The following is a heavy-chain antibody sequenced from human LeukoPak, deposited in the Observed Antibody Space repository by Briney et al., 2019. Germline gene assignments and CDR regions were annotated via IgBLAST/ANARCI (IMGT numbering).Heavy chain of an antibody. D-gene: IGHD1-14*01. CDR2: IHPGDSDP. CDR3: ARRFSGHDAFDI. J-gene: IGHJ3*02. V-gene: IGHV5-51*01. CDR1: GSSFTNYW. Sequence: GESLKISCKASGSSFTNYWIGWVRQMPGKGLEWMGIIHPGDSDPRYSPSFQGQVTISADKSITTAYLQWSSLKASDTAIYYCARRFSGHDAFDIWGQGTMVTVSS.